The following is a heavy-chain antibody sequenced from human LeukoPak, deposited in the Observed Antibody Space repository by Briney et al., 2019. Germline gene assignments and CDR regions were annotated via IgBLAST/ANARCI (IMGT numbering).Heavy chain of an antibody. D-gene: IGHD1-7*01. J-gene: IGHJ4*02. CDR1: GFTFSSYA. CDR2: ISGSGGST. Sequence: GGSLRLSCAASGFTFSSYAMSWVRQAPGRGLEWVSAISGSGGSTYYADSVKGRFTISRDNSKNTLYLQMNGLRAEDTAVYYCAKVKGRGYNWNYYFDYWGQGTLVTVSS. CDR3: AKVKGRGYNWNYYFDY. V-gene: IGHV3-23*01.